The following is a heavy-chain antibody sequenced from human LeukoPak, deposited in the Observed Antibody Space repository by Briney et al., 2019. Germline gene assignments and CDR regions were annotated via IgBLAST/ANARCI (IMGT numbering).Heavy chain of an antibody. V-gene: IGHV3-9*01. CDR1: GFTFDDYA. J-gene: IGHJ3*02. D-gene: IGHD5-12*01. Sequence: QSGGSLRLSCAASGFTFDDYAMHWVRQAPGKGLEWVSGISWNSGSIGYADSVKGRFTISRDNAKNSLYLQMNSLRAEDTALYYCAKDIRDGYNKDFGAFDIWGQGTMVTVSS. CDR3: AKDIRDGYNKDFGAFDI. CDR2: ISWNSGSI.